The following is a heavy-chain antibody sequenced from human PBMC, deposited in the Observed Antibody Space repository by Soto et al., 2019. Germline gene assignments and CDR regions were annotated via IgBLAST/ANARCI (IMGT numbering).Heavy chain of an antibody. CDR3: ARGGYYDSGYNFQH. V-gene: IGHV4-34*01. Sequence: SETLSLACGVSGGSFSGYFWTWIRQPPGKGLEWSGEINHSGTTNCNPSLKSRVSISVDTSKNQFSLKLNSVTAADTAVYYCARGGYYDSGYNFQHWSEGTLVT. CDR1: GGSFSGYF. CDR2: INHSGTT. J-gene: IGHJ1*01. D-gene: IGHD3-10*01.